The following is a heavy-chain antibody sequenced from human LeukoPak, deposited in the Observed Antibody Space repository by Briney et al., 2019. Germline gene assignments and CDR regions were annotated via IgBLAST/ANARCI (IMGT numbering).Heavy chain of an antibody. J-gene: IGHJ2*01. CDR2: VYYSGTT. CDR3: ARSRNWYFDL. Sequence: PSETLSLTCTVSGGSIRSSGHDWGWIRQPPGKGLERIGSVYYSGTTYYNPSLEGRLTISIDTSRSHFSLRLRSVTAADTAVYYCARSRNWYFDLWGRGALVAVSS. CDR1: GGSIRSSGHD. V-gene: IGHV4-39*02.